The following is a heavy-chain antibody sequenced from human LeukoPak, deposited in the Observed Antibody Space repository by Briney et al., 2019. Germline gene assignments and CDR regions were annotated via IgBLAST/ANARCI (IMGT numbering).Heavy chain of an antibody. CDR2: IYPGDSDT. J-gene: IGHJ4*02. V-gene: IGHV5-51*01. CDR1: GYSFISYW. Sequence: GESLKISCKGSGYSFISYWIGWVRQMPGKGLEWMGIIYPGDSDTRYSPSFQGQITISADKSISTAYLQWSSLKASDTAMYYCARRIYSNQLYYLDYWGQGTLVTVSS. CDR3: ARRIYSNQLYYLDY. D-gene: IGHD4-11*01.